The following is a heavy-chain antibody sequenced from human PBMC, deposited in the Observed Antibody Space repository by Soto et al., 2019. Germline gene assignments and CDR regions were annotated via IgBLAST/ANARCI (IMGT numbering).Heavy chain of an antibody. J-gene: IGHJ3*01. D-gene: IGHD5-12*01. Sequence: PSETQSLTCSVSGGSISRYYGSWIRQTAGKRLEWIGRMYHTGTTDYNPSLKRRLSMSVDTSKNQFSLRLSSVTAADTALYYCARDVGYTGYEQGNPFDLWGQGTMVTVSS. CDR2: MYHTGTT. CDR1: GGSISRYY. CDR3: ARDVGYTGYEQGNPFDL. V-gene: IGHV4-4*07.